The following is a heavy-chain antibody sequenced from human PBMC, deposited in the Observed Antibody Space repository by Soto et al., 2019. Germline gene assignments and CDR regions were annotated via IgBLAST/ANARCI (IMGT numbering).Heavy chain of an antibody. V-gene: IGHV4-34*01. CDR2: INHSGST. CDR1: GGSFSGYY. Sequence: SETLSLTCAVYGGSFSGYYWSWIRQPPGKGLEWIGEINHSGSTNYNPSLKSRVTISVDTSKNQFSLKLSSVTAAVTAVYYCARRGAPRDSGYDSCHDYWGQGTLVTVSS. CDR3: ARRGAPRDSGYDSCHDY. J-gene: IGHJ4*02. D-gene: IGHD5-12*01.